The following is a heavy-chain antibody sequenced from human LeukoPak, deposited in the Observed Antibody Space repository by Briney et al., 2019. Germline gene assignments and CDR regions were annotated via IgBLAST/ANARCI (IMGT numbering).Heavy chain of an antibody. CDR1: GYTFSSYG. V-gene: IGHV1-18*01. J-gene: IGHJ6*02. D-gene: IGHD5-18*01. Sequence: GASVKVSCAASGYTFSSYGISWVRQAPGQGLEWMGCISAYNGNTNYAQKLQGRVTMTTDTSTSTAYMELRSLRSDDTAVYYCARGGYSYRGSSYYYYGMDVWGQGTTVTVS. CDR2: ISAYNGNT. CDR3: ARGGYSYRGSSYYYYGMDV.